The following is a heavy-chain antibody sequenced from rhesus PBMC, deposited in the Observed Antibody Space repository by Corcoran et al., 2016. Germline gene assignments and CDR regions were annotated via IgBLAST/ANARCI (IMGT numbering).Heavy chain of an antibody. V-gene: IGHV3-30*01. Sequence: EVQLVETGGGLVQPGGSLRLSCVASGFTFSNYWMLWVRQAPGKGLDWVARIKTKVDGETTDYAASVKGRFTISRDDSKNTLYLQMNSLKTEDTAVYYCTTVDYWGQGVLVTVSS. CDR1: GFTFSNYW. CDR3: TTVDY. J-gene: IGHJ4*01. CDR2: IKTKVDGETT.